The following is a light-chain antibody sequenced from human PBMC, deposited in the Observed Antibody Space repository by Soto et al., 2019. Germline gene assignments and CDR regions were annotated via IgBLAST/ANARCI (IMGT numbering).Light chain of an antibody. J-gene: IGKJ5*01. CDR3: QQYATSPIT. CDR1: PSVTNY. V-gene: IGKV3-11*01. CDR2: GAS. Sequence: EIVLTQSPATLSLSPGERATLSCRASPSVTNYLAWYQQKPGQAPRLLIYGASTRASGIPARFSGSGSGTDFTLTISRLEPEDFAVYYCQQYATSPITFGQGTRLEI.